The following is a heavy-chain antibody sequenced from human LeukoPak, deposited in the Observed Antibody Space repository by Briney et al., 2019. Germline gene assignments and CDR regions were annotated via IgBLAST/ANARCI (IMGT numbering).Heavy chain of an antibody. J-gene: IGHJ6*02. D-gene: IGHD6-13*01. V-gene: IGHV5-51*01. Sequence: GESLKISCKGSGYSFTNYWIGWVRQMPGKGLEWMGFMYPGDSDTRYSPSFEGQVTMSADKSNSTAYLEWSSLKASDTAMYYCARHHVAAAGLYYYYAMDVWGQGTTVTVSS. CDR1: GYSFTNYW. CDR3: ARHHVAAAGLYYYYAMDV. CDR2: MYPGDSDT.